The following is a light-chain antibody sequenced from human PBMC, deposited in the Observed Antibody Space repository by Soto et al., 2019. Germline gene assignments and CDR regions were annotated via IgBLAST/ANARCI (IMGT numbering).Light chain of an antibody. CDR1: QDIRKY. V-gene: IGKV1-33*01. CDR2: DAS. Sequence: IQMTQSPSSLSASVGDRVTITCRATQDIRKYLNWYQQKPGKAPKLLIYDASSLETGVPSRFSGSGSGTDFTLTISSLQPEDFATYYCQQYDNLPLIFGQGTRLDIK. J-gene: IGKJ5*01. CDR3: QQYDNLPLI.